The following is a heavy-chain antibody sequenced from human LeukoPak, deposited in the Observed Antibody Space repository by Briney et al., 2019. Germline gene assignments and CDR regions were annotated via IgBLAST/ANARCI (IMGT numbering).Heavy chain of an antibody. D-gene: IGHD1-26*01. Sequence: GGSLRLSCAASGFTFSSYAMSWVRQAPGKGLEWVSVISGSGGSKYYADSVRGRFTISRDNPKNTLYLQMNSLRAEDTAVYYCAKGRMGGANGYCDHWGQGTLVTVSS. J-gene: IGHJ4*02. CDR2: ISGSGGSK. CDR1: GFTFSSYA. V-gene: IGHV3-23*01. CDR3: AKGRMGGANGYCDH.